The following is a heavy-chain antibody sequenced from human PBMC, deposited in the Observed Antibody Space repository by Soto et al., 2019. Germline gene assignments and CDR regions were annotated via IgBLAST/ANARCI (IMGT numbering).Heavy chain of an antibody. Sequence: PSETLSLTCTVSAGSISSGDYYWSWIRQPPGKGLEWIGYIYYSGSTYYNPSLKSRVTISVDTSKNQFSLKLRSVTAADTPAYSCVRCFEYSRSSTSFDYWGRGNRGAVAS. V-gene: IGHV4-30-4*01. CDR3: VRCFEYSRSSTSFDY. CDR2: IYYSGST. J-gene: IGHJ4*02. CDR1: AGSISSGDYY. D-gene: IGHD6-6*01.